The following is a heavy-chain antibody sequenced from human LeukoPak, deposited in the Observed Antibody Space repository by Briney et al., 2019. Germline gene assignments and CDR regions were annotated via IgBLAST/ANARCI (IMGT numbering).Heavy chain of an antibody. CDR3: ARGPGSRGIFDY. CDR1: GFSVSAHY. J-gene: IGHJ4*02. CDR2: LYTGGDT. V-gene: IGHV3-53*01. D-gene: IGHD3-10*01. Sequence: PGGSLRLSCAVSGFSVSAHYMCWVRQAPGKGLECVSFLYTGGDTYYADSVKGRFTISRDNSKNTLYLQMNGLRAEDTAVYYCARGPGSRGIFDYWGQGTLVTVSS.